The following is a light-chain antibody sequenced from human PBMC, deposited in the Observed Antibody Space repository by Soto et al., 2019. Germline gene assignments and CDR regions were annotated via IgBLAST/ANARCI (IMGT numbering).Light chain of an antibody. CDR3: QQYNNWPWT. CDR2: GAS. J-gene: IGKJ1*01. Sequence: EIVMTQSPATLSVSPGERATLSCRASQSVSNNLAWYQQKPGQAPRLLIYGASTRATGIPARFSGSGSGTEFTLTISSLQSEDFAVYYCQQYNNWPWTFGQGNKVEIK. CDR1: QSVSNN. V-gene: IGKV3-15*01.